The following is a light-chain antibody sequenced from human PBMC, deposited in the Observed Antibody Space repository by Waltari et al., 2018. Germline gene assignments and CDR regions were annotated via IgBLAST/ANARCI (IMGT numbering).Light chain of an antibody. CDR1: QGIGTT. CDR2: AAS. Sequence: AIQLTQSPSSLSASVGNRVTITCRASQGIGTTLVWDQQQPGKTPTLLIYAASILESGVPSRFSGSGSGTDFTLTISSLQPVDFAAYYCQQFYRAPFTFGPGTTVDF. J-gene: IGKJ3*01. CDR3: QQFYRAPFT. V-gene: IGKV1-13*02.